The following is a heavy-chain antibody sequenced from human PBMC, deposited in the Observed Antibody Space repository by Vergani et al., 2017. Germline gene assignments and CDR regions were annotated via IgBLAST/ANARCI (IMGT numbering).Heavy chain of an antibody. V-gene: IGHV4-61*01. Sequence: QVQLQESGPGLLKPSQTLSLTCTVSGASVSRGTYYWTWIRQPPGKGLEWIGYIYYSGSTNYNPSLKSRVTISVDTSKNQFSLKLSSVTAADTAVYYCARNPYCGGDCYSDAFDIWGQGTMVTVSS. CDR2: IYYSGST. CDR3: ARNPYCGGDCYSDAFDI. J-gene: IGHJ3*02. D-gene: IGHD2-21*02. CDR1: GASVSRGTYY.